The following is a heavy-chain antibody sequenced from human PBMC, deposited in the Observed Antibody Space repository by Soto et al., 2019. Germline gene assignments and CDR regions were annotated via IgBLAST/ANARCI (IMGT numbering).Heavy chain of an antibody. V-gene: IGHV5-51*01. CDR3: ARRHSRFSNSPPSDYFDF. D-gene: IGHD6-6*01. Sequence: GDSLNLSCKASAYSVTNYSIAWVRQLPGSGLECMGIIDPGDSDTTYSLAFQGQVSISADNSISTAYLQWSSLRASGTAMYYCARRHSRFSNSPPSDYFDFWGQGTLVTVSS. J-gene: IGHJ4*02. CDR1: AYSVTNYS. CDR2: IDPGDSDT.